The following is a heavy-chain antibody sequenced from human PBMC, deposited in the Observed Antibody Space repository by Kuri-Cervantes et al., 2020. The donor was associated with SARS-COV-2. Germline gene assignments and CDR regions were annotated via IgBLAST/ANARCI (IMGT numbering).Heavy chain of an antibody. J-gene: IGHJ4*02. CDR2: MYSGRST. V-gene: IGHV3-53*01. CDR1: GITVSTNY. Sequence: GGSLRLSCAASGITVSTNYMNWVRQAPGKGLEWLSVMYSGRSTYYADSVKGRFTISRDTSKNTVYLQMNSLRGDDTAVYYCTRGSIAGRRRIFDFWGQGTVVTVSS. CDR3: TRGSIAGRRRIFDF. D-gene: IGHD6-6*01.